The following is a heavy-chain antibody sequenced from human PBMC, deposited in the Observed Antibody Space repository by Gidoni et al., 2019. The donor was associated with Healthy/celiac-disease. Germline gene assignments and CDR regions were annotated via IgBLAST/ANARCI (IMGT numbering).Heavy chain of an antibody. Sequence: QVQLVQSGAEVKKPGASVKVSCKASGYPSTGYAMHWVRQAPGQRLEWMGWINAGKCNTKYSQKFQGRVTITRDTSASTAYMELSSLRSEDTAVYYCARVGWDWNFTFDYWGQGTLVTVSS. J-gene: IGHJ4*02. V-gene: IGHV1-3*01. CDR3: ARVGWDWNFTFDY. CDR2: INAGKCNT. CDR1: GYPSTGYA. D-gene: IGHD1-7*01.